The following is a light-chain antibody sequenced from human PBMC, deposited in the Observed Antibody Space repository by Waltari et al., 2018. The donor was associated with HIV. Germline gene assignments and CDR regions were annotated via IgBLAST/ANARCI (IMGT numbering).Light chain of an antibody. V-gene: IGLV2-11*01. J-gene: IGLJ2*01. Sequence: QSVLTQPRSVSGSPGQSVTISCTGTSSDVGGYNYVSWYQQLPGKAPKLMIYDLTERPSGVPDRFSGPNSGNTASLTISGLQAEDEADYYCCSFAGSYTWLFGGGTKLTVL. CDR2: DLT. CDR1: SSDVGGYNY. CDR3: CSFAGSYTWL.